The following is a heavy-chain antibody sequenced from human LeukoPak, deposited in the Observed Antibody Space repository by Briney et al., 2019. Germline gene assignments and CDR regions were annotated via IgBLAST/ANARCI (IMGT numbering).Heavy chain of an antibody. CDR3: ARGDAFDI. V-gene: IGHV4-30-2*01. CDR1: GGSISSGGYS. CDR2: IYHSGST. Sequence: PSQTLSLNCAVSGGSISSGGYSWSWIWQPPGKGLEWIGYIYHSGSTYYNPSLKSRVTISVDRSKNQFSLKLSSVTAADTAVYYCARGDAFDIWGQGTMVTVSS. J-gene: IGHJ3*02.